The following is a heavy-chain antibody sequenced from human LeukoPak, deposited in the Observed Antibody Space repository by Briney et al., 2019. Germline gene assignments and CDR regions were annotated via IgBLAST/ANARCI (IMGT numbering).Heavy chain of an antibody. V-gene: IGHV1-2*02. J-gene: IGHJ5*02. CDR1: GYTFTGYY. CDR2: INPNSGGT. D-gene: IGHD2-2*01. CDR3: ARGGYCSSTSYSRGWFDP. Sequence: ASVKVSCKASGYTFTGYYMHWVRQAPGQGLEWMGWINPNSGGTNYAQKFQGRVTMTRDTSISTAYMELSRLRSDDTAVYYCARGGYCSSTSYSRGWFDPWGQGTLVTVSS.